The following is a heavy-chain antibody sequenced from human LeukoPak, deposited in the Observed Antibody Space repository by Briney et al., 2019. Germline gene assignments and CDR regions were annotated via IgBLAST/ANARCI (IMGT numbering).Heavy chain of an antibody. J-gene: IGHJ3*02. V-gene: IGHV3-7*01. CDR1: GFTFSNSW. CDR2: IKEDGSDK. Sequence: PGGSLRLSCLASGFTFSNSWMTWVRQAPGRGLEWVANIKEDGSDKQYVDSVRGRFTISRDNAKNSVSLQMDGLRAEDTAVYYCVRSLAGDAFDIWGQGTMVTVSS. CDR3: VRSLAGDAFDI.